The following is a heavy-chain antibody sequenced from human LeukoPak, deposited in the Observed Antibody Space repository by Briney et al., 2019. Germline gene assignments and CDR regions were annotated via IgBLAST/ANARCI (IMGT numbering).Heavy chain of an antibody. V-gene: IGHV7-4-1*02. J-gene: IGHJ4*02. CDR2: INPNTGNP. CDR1: GYTFTNSG. D-gene: IGHD6-6*01. CDR3: AREGSGSSLEY. Sequence: ASVKVSCKASGYTFTNSGLNWVRQAPGQGLEWMGWINPNTGNPTYAQGFAGRFVFSLDTSVSTTYLQISSLKAEDTAMYYCAREGSGSSLEYWGQGTLVTVSS.